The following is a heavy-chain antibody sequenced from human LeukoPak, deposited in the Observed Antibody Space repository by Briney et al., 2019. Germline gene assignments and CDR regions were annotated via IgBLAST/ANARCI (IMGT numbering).Heavy chain of an antibody. V-gene: IGHV4-34*01. D-gene: IGHD2-15*01. CDR1: GGSFSGYY. CDR3: ARGRNPRTAGYCSGGSCYRIGMDV. CDR2: INHSGST. J-gene: IGHJ6*02. Sequence: SETLSLTCAVYGGSFSGYYWSWIRQPPGKGLEWIGEINHSGSTNYNPPLKSRVTISVDTSKNQFSLKLSSVTAADTAVYYCARGRNPRTAGYCSGGSCYRIGMDVWGQGTTVTVSS.